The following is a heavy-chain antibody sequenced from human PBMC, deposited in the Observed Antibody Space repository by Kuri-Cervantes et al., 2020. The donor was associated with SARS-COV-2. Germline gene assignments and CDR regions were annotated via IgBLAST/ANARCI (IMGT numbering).Heavy chain of an antibody. CDR1: GGSFSGYY. V-gene: IGHV4-34*01. CDR3: ASGPYGQQLVPGWFDP. D-gene: IGHD6-13*01. J-gene: IGHJ5*02. Sequence: SETLSLTCAVYGGSFSGYYWSWIRQPPGKGLEWIGEINHSGSTNYNPPLKSRVTISVDTSKNQFSLKLSSVTAADTAVYYCASGPYGQQLVPGWFDPWGQGTLVTVSS. CDR2: INHSGST.